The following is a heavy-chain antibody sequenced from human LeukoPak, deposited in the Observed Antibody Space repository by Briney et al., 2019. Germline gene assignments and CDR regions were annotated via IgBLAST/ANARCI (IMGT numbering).Heavy chain of an antibody. CDR3: ARERFRAGYND. D-gene: IGHD5-24*01. CDR2: INHSGST. CDR1: GGSFSGHY. V-gene: IGHV4-34*01. J-gene: IGHJ4*02. Sequence: PSETLSLTCAVYGGSFSGHYWSWIRQPPGKGLEWIGEINHSGSTNYNPSLKSRVTISVDTSKNQFSLKLSSVTAADTAVYYCARERFRAGYNDWGQGTLVTVSS.